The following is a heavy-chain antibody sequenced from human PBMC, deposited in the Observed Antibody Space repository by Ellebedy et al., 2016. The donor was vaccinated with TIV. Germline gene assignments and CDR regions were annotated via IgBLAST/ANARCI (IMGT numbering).Heavy chain of an antibody. CDR2: ISYDGSNK. Sequence: GGSLRLXXAASGFTFSSYGMHWVRQAPGKGLEWVAVISYDGSNKYYADSVKGRFTISRDNSKNTLYLQMNSLRAEDTAVYYCAKDYGGDYWGQGTLVTVSS. J-gene: IGHJ4*02. D-gene: IGHD4-23*01. CDR3: AKDYGGDY. V-gene: IGHV3-30*18. CDR1: GFTFSSYG.